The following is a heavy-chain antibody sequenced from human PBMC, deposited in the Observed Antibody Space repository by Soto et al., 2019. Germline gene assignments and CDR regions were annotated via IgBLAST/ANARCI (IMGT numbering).Heavy chain of an antibody. D-gene: IGHD2-2*02. CDR2: IIPIFGTA. J-gene: IGHJ6*02. CDR1: GGTFSSYA. CDR3: ARDCSSTSRYIGYSNYAYRGMDV. Sequence: ASVKVSCKASGGTFSSYAISWVRQAPGQGLEWMGGIIPIFGTANYAQKFQGRVTITADKSTSTAYMELSSLRSEDTAVYYCARDCSSTSRYIGYSNYAYRGMDVWGQGTTVTVSS. V-gene: IGHV1-69*06.